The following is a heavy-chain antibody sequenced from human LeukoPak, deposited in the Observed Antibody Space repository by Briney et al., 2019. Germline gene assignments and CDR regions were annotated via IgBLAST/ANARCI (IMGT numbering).Heavy chain of an antibody. CDR1: GFTFSSYS. CDR2: ISSSSSYI. Sequence: GGSLRLSCAASGFTFSSYSMNWVRQAPGKGLEWVSSISSSSSYIYYADSVKGRFTISRDNAKNSLYLQMNSLRAEDTAVYYCARDTATYYDFWSGYYSYGMDVWGQGTTVTVSS. V-gene: IGHV3-21*01. D-gene: IGHD3-3*01. J-gene: IGHJ6*02. CDR3: ARDTATYYDFWSGYYSYGMDV.